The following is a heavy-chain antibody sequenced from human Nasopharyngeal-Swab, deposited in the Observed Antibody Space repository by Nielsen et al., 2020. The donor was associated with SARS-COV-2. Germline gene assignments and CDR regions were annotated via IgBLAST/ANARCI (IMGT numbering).Heavy chain of an antibody. J-gene: IGHJ4*02. V-gene: IGHV4-34*01. CDR3: ARTSRGPMVRGVIDY. CDR1: GGSFSGYY. Sequence: LSLTCAVYGGSFSGYYWSWIRQPPGKGLEWIGEINHSGSTNYNPSLKSRVTISVDTSKNQFSLKLSSVTAADTAVYYCARTSRGPMVRGVIDYWGQGTLVTVSS. CDR2: INHSGST. D-gene: IGHD3-10*01.